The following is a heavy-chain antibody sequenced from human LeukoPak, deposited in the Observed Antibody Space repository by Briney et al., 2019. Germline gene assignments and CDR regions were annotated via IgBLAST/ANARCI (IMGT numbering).Heavy chain of an antibody. J-gene: IGHJ6*04. CDR3: ARSMVRGVIIGKESYYYGMDV. V-gene: IGHV3-30*04. CDR2: ISYDGSNK. CDR1: GFTFSSYA. Sequence: GGSLRLSCAASGFTFSSYAMHWVRQAPGKGLEWVAVISYDGSNKYYVDSVKGRFTVSRDNSKNTLYLQMNSLRAEDTAVYYCARSMVRGVIIGKESYYYGMDVWGKGTTVTVSS. D-gene: IGHD3-10*01.